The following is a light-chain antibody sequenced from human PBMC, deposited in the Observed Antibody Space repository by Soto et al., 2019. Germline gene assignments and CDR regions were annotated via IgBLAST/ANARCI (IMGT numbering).Light chain of an antibody. J-gene: IGLJ1*01. CDR2: ANS. V-gene: IGLV1-40*01. CDR1: SSNIGSGYD. CDR3: QSFDSSLSGYV. Sequence: QSALTQPPSVSGAPGQRVTISCTGSSSNIGSGYDVHWYQHLPGTVPKLLLFANSNRPSGVPDRFSGSKSGTSASLAITGLQAEDEADYYCQSFDSSLSGYVFGTGTKVTVL.